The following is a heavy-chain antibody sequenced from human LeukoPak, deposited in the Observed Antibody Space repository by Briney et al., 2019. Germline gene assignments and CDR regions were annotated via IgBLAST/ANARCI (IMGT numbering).Heavy chain of an antibody. J-gene: IGHJ5*02. D-gene: IGHD1-7*01. Sequence: ASVKVSCKASGYTFTSYGISWVRQAPGQGLEWMGWISAYNGNTNYAQKLQGRVTMTTDTSTSTAYMELRSLRSDDTAVYYCARGSPLTGTTIWEEGFDPWGQGTLVTVSS. V-gene: IGHV1-18*01. CDR1: GYTFTSYG. CDR3: ARGSPLTGTTIWEEGFDP. CDR2: ISAYNGNT.